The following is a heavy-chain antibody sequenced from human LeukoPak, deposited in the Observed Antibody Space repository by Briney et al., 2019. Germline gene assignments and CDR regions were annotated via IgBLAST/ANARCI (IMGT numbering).Heavy chain of an antibody. CDR1: GYTLTELS. CDR3: ATGPFGSWFSDFDY. V-gene: IGHV1-24*01. J-gene: IGHJ4*02. Sequence: ASVKVSCKVSGYTLTELSMHWVRQAPGKGPEWMGGFDPEDGETIYAQKFQGRVTMTEDTSTDTAYMELSSLRSEDTAVYYCATGPFGSWFSDFDYWGQGTLVTVSS. CDR2: FDPEDGET. D-gene: IGHD6-13*01.